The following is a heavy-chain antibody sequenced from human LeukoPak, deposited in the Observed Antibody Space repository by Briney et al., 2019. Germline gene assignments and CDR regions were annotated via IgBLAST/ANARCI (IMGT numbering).Heavy chain of an antibody. CDR1: GGTFSSYA. V-gene: IGHV1-69*06. D-gene: IGHD2-15*01. J-gene: IGHJ6*04. CDR2: IIPIFGTA. Sequence: SVKVSCKASGGTFSSYAISWVRQAPGQGLEWMGGIIPIFGTANYAQKFQGRVTITVDKSTSTAYMELSSLRSEDTAVYYCAGGIVVVVAATPREDYYYGMDVWGKGTTVTVSS. CDR3: AGGIVVVVAATPREDYYYGMDV.